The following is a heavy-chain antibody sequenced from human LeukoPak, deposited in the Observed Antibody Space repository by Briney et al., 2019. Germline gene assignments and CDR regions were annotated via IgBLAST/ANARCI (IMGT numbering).Heavy chain of an antibody. Sequence: SETLSLTCTVSGGSISSYYWSWIRQPPGKGLEWIGYIYYSGSTNYNPSPKSRVTISVDTSKNQFSLKLSSVTAADTAVYYCARQGQQLVRGWFDPWGQGTLVTVSS. CDR2: IYYSGST. CDR3: ARQGQQLVRGWFDP. D-gene: IGHD6-13*01. V-gene: IGHV4-59*08. J-gene: IGHJ5*02. CDR1: GGSISSYY.